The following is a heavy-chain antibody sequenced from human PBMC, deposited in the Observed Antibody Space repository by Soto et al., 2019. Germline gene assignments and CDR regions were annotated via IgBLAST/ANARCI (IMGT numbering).Heavy chain of an antibody. CDR3: ATYRQTTVTSEF. D-gene: IGHD4-17*01. V-gene: IGHV3-23*01. CDR1: GFTFSSCA. CDR2: IGDNGVSK. J-gene: IGHJ4*02. Sequence: EVQLLESGGGLVQPGGSLTLSCAASGFTFSSCAMSWVRQAPGKGLEWVSAIGDNGVSKYYADSVKGRFTISRDNSKNTLYLQMKRLRADATAVYYCATYRQTTVTSEFWGQGALVTVSS.